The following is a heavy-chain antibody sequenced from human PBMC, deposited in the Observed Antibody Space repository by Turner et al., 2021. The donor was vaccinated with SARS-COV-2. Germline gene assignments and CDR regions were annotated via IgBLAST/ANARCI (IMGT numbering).Heavy chain of an antibody. CDR2: ISRSSSYI. J-gene: IGHJ4*02. CDR1: VFTFSSYS. D-gene: IGHD3-22*01. V-gene: IGHV3-21*01. CDR3: ARSPTAPGYYYDSSGYYTPYYFDY. Sequence: EVQLVESGGGLVTPGGSLRLSCAASVFTFSSYSMNWVRQAPGKGLEWVSSISRSSSYIYYADTVKGRFTISRDNAKNAMYLQMNSLRDEDTAVYYCARSPTAPGYYYDSSGYYTPYYFDYWGQGTLVTVSS.